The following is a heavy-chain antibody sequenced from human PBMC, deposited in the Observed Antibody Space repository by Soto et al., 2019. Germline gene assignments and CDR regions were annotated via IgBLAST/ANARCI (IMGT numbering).Heavy chain of an antibody. CDR1: GGSISSSSYY. Sequence: SETLSLTCTVSGGSISSSSYYWGWIRQPPGKGLEWIGSIFYSGSTYYNPSLKSRVTISVDTSKNQFSLKLSSVTAADTAVYSCACLFSGGYSYRFYYYGMDVWGQATTVTVS. CDR3: ACLFSGGYSYRFYYYGMDV. CDR2: IFYSGST. V-gene: IGHV4-39*01. D-gene: IGHD5-18*01. J-gene: IGHJ6*02.